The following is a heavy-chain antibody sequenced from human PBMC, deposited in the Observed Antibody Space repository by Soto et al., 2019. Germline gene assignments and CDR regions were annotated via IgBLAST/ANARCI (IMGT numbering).Heavy chain of an antibody. CDR3: ARETIIWFGELLVNSYYYYGMDV. CDR1: GFTFSSYG. V-gene: IGHV3-33*01. Sequence: GGSLRLSCAASGFTFSSYGMHWVRQAPGKGLEWVAVIWYDGSNKYYADSVKGRFTISRDNSKNTLYLQMNSLRAEDTAVYYCARETIIWFGELLVNSYYYYGMDVWGQGTTVTVSS. D-gene: IGHD3-10*01. J-gene: IGHJ6*02. CDR2: IWYDGSNK.